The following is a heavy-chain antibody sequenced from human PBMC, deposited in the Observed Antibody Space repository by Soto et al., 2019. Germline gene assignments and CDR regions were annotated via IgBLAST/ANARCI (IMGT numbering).Heavy chain of an antibody. CDR3: ARGGRGWYTDFQH. CDR1: GFTFSRYD. V-gene: IGHV3-33*01. Sequence: QVQLVESGGGVVQPGRSLRLSCAASGFTFSRYDIHWVRQAPGKGLEWVAVIWYDGSNKYYADSVKGRFTISRDNSKNSLYVQMTSLRVEDTAVYYCARGGRGWYTDFQHWGQGALVTVSS. CDR2: IWYDGSNK. D-gene: IGHD6-19*01. J-gene: IGHJ1*01.